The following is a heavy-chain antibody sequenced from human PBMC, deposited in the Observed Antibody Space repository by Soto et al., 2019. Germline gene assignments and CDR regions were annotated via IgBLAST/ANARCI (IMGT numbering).Heavy chain of an antibody. J-gene: IGHJ6*02. CDR3: ARDDATYCGGDCYRYFFYGLDV. CDR2: IIPMFGTA. D-gene: IGHD2-21*02. CDR1: GGTFSNHA. V-gene: IGHV1-69*01. Sequence: QVQLVQSGAEVKKPGSSVKVSCKASGGTFSNHAISWVRQAPGQGLEWMGGIIPMFGTADYAQKFQGRVTITADESTTTAHMELSSLRSEDSAVYYCARDDATYCGGDCYRYFFYGLDVWDQGTTVTVSS.